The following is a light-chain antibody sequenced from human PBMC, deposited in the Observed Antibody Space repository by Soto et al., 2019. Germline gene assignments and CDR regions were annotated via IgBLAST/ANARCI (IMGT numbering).Light chain of an antibody. J-gene: IGLJ1*01. CDR3: CSYGGSFPDV. CDR2: DVT. CDR1: SSDVGGYDY. V-gene: IGLV2-11*01. Sequence: QSALTQPPSVSGSPGQSVTISCTGTSSDVGGYDYVSWYQQRPGKAPKLLIYDVTKRPSGVPDRFSGSKSGTTASLTISGLQAEDEADFYCCSYGGSFPDVFGTGTQLTVL.